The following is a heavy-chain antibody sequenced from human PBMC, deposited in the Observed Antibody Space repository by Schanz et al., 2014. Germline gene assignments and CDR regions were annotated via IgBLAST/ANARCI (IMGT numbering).Heavy chain of an antibody. Sequence: QVQLVQSGAEVKKPGVSVKVSCKASGYTFTTYYIHWVRQAPGQGLEWMGKINPSSGTTRIAQNFQGRLTVTRDTSTSTVNKELSRLRSEDTGVYYCARGGFFDSTSFDSWGQGTLXTVSS. CDR1: GYTFTTYY. CDR3: ARGGFFDSTSFDS. D-gene: IGHD2-2*01. V-gene: IGHV1-46*03. CDR2: INPSSGTT. J-gene: IGHJ4*02.